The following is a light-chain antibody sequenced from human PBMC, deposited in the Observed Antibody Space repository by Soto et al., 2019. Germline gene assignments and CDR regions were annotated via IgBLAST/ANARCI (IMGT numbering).Light chain of an antibody. CDR3: QQYNFYWS. Sequence: DIQMTQSPSTRSASVGDRVTITCRASENISGWLAWYQPKPGRAPKLLIYDASSLESGVPSRFSGSGSGTKFTLTIRSLKADDFGTYYCQQYNFYWSFGQGTKLDIK. J-gene: IGKJ1*01. CDR1: ENISGW. CDR2: DAS. V-gene: IGKV1-5*01.